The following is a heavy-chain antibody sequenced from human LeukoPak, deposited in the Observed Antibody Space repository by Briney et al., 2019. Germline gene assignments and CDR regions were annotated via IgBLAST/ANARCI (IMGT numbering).Heavy chain of an antibody. J-gene: IGHJ5*02. V-gene: IGHV4-4*07. CDR2: IYISGST. CDR3: AGGGEGWFDP. Sequence: PSETLSLTCTVSGGSISSNYWSWIRQPAGKGLEWIGRIYISGSTNYNPSLKSRVTMSVDTSKNRFSLTVRSVTAADTAVYYCAGGGEGWFDPWGQGTLVTVSS. CDR1: GGSISSNY.